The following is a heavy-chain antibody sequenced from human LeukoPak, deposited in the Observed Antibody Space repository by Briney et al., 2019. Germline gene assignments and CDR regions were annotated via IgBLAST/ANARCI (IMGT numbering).Heavy chain of an antibody. V-gene: IGHV7-4-1*02. CDR1: GYTFSIYA. Sequence: GASVKVSLTASGYTFSIYAMNWVRQAPAQGLEWMGWINTNTGNPTYAQVFTRRLVFSLHTSVSTSYLQISSLKADDTAVYHCERGPSSAVDYWSEPSLVTL. CDR2: INTNTGNP. D-gene: IGHD6-19*01. J-gene: IGHJ4*02. CDR3: ERGPSSAVDY.